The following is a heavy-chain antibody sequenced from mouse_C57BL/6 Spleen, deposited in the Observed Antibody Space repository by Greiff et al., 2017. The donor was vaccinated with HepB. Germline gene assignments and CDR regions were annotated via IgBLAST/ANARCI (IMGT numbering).Heavy chain of an antibody. CDR1: GYTFTSYW. J-gene: IGHJ4*01. CDR2: IDPSDSYT. CDR3: ARWITTRVMDY. Sequence: VQLQQPGAELVMPGASVKLSCKASGYTFTSYWMHWVKQRPGQGLEWIGEIDPSDSYTNYNQKFKGKSTLTVDKSSSTAYMHLSSLTSEDSAVYYCARWITTRVMDYWGQGTSVTVSS. D-gene: IGHD1-1*01. V-gene: IGHV1-69*01.